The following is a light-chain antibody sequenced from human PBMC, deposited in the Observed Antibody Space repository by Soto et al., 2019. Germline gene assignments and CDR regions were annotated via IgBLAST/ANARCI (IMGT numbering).Light chain of an antibody. Sequence: EIVLTQSPATLSLSPGERATLSCRASQSVSTYLAWYQQKPGQTPRLLIYDASNRATGIPARFSGSGSGTDFTLTISSLEPEDFAVYYCQQLSDWPPSITFGQGTRLEI. CDR3: QQLSDWPPSIT. V-gene: IGKV3-11*01. CDR2: DAS. CDR1: QSVSTY. J-gene: IGKJ5*01.